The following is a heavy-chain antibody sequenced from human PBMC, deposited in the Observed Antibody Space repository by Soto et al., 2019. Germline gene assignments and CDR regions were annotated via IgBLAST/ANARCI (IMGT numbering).Heavy chain of an antibody. CDR1: GGTFSSYT. J-gene: IGHJ5*02. CDR3: ARDQSWYSGCYSGWFDP. D-gene: IGHD1-26*01. Sequence: QVQLVQSGAEVKKPGSSVKVSCKASGGTFSSYTISWVRQAPGQGLEWMGRIIPILGIANYAQKFQGRVTITADKSTSTAYIELSSLRSEDTAVYYCARDQSWYSGCYSGWFDPWGQGTLVTVSS. CDR2: IIPILGIA. V-gene: IGHV1-69*08.